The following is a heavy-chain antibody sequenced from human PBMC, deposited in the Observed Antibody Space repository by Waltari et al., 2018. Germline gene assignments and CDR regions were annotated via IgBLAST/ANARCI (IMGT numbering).Heavy chain of an antibody. CDR2: IRYGGSDK. CDR1: GFSFSLYG. D-gene: IGHD3-3*01. V-gene: IGHV3-30*02. Sequence: QVQLVESGGGVVQPGGSLRLPCAASGFSFSLYGMHWGRQAPGKGLEWVALIRYGGSDKYYGDSVKGRFTISRDNPKKTLYLEMNSLRAEDTAVYYCAKWSKDDDYWGQGTLVTVSS. J-gene: IGHJ4*02. CDR3: AKWSKDDDY.